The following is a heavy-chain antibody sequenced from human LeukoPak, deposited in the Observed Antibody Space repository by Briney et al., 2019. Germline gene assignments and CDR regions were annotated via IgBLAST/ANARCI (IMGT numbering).Heavy chain of an antibody. V-gene: IGHV3-30*18. CDR3: AKEAAGSWTGYFDY. CDR2: ISYDGSTT. J-gene: IGHJ4*02. CDR1: GFTFSSYG. Sequence: PGGSLRLSCAASGFTFSSYGMHWVRQAPGKGLEWVAVISYDGSTTEYADSVKGRFAVSRDNFKKMVYLQMNRLRGEDTAVYYCAKEAAGSWTGYFDYWGQGTRVTVSS. D-gene: IGHD6-13*01.